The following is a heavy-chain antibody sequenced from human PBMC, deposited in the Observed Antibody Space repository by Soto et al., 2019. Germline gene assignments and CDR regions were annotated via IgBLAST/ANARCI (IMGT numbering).Heavy chain of an antibody. D-gene: IGHD2-2*01. J-gene: IGHJ5*02. CDR1: GFTFSSYA. CDR2: ISGTGVPT. CDR3: ARSWETFCTSRSCYGPNWFDP. V-gene: IGHV3-23*01. Sequence: LRLSCAASGFTFSSYAMSWVRQAPGKGLECISLISGTGVPTLYADSLKGRFTISRDNAKNALYLQMNSLRVEDSAIYYCARSWETFCTSRSCYGPNWFDPWGRGTLVTVSS.